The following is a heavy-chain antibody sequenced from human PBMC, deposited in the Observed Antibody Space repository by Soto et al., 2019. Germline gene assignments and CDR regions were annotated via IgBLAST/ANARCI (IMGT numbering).Heavy chain of an antibody. CDR2: ISSSSSYI. CDR3: ASLAARDFDY. J-gene: IGHJ4*02. D-gene: IGHD6-6*01. V-gene: IGHV3-21*01. Sequence: GGSLRLSCAASGFTFSSYSMNWVRQAPGKGLEWVSSISSSSSYIYYADSVKGRFTISRDNAKNSLYLQMNSLRAEDTAVYYCASLAARDFDYWGQGTLVTVSS. CDR1: GFTFSSYS.